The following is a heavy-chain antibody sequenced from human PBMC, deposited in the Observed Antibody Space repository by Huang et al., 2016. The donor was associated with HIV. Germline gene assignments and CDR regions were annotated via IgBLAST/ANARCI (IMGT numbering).Heavy chain of an antibody. D-gene: IGHD5-12*01. CDR3: ARDRDYHGHLFDY. V-gene: IGHV4-59*01. CDR2: IYYSGST. J-gene: IGHJ4*02. CDR1: GGSMSSTY. Sequence: QVQLQESGPGLVKPSETQSLTCNVSGGSMSSTYWNWIRQTPGKGLEWIAYIYYSGSTNYNPSLKSRVTISIDTSKNQFSLKLRSVTAADTAVYYCARDRDYHGHLFDYWGQGVLVTVSS.